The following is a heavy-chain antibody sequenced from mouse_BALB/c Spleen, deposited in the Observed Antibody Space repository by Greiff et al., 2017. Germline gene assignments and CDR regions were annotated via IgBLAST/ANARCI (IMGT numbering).Heavy chain of an antibody. CDR1: GYSFTGYF. CDR2: INPYNGDT. Sequence: EVHLVESGPELVKPGASVKISCKASGYSFTGYFMNWVKQSHGKSLEWIGRINPYNGDTFYNQKFKGKATLTVDKSSSTAHMELLSLTSEDSAVYYCGRGTYYYGSSYYAMDYWGQGTSVTVSS. CDR3: GRGTYYYGSSYYAMDY. V-gene: IGHV1-37*01. D-gene: IGHD1-1*01. J-gene: IGHJ4*01.